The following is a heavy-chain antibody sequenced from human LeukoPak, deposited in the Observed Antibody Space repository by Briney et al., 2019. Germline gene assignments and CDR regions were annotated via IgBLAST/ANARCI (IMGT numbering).Heavy chain of an antibody. CDR2: IRTKGNRYAT. V-gene: IGHV3-73*01. Sequence: GGSLKLSCAASGLTFSGADMHWVRQASGKGLEWVGRIRTKGNRYATAYAASVKGRFTISRDDSKNTAYLQMNSLKTEDTAVYYCTTGRQDWGQGTLVTVSS. CDR3: TTGRQD. J-gene: IGHJ4*02. CDR1: GLTFSGAD. D-gene: IGHD1-26*01.